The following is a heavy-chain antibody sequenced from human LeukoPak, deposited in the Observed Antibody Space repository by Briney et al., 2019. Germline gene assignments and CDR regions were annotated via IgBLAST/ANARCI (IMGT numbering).Heavy chain of an antibody. J-gene: IGHJ4*02. Sequence: SETLSLTCTVSGYSISSGYYWGWIRQPPGKGLEWIGSIYHSGGTYYNPSLKSRVTISGDTSKNQFSLKLSSVTAADTAVYYCASTITVTTDYWGQGTLVTVSS. CDR1: GYSISSGYY. CDR2: IYHSGGT. D-gene: IGHD4-17*01. V-gene: IGHV4-38-2*02. CDR3: ASTITVTTDY.